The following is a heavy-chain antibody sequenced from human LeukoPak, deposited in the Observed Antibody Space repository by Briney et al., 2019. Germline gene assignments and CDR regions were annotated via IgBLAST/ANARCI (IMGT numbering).Heavy chain of an antibody. V-gene: IGHV4-34*01. CDR1: GGSFSGYY. Sequence: KPAETLSLTCAVYGGSFSGYYWSWIRQPPGKGLEWVGSIYNSGGNNYNTALKRRVTILVETSKNQFSLKLSSVTAADTAVYYCARAEFSLTFMVRGVMVYYFDYWGQGTLVTVSS. J-gene: IGHJ4*02. CDR3: ARAEFSLTFMVRGVMVYYFDY. CDR2: IYNSGGN. D-gene: IGHD3-10*01.